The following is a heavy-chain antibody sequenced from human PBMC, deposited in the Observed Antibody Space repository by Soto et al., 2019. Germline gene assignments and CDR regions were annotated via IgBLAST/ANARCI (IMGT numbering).Heavy chain of an antibody. J-gene: IGHJ5*02. CDR3: ARERYLTTVTTNAPVTPGWCFDP. Sequence: QVQLQESGPGLVKPSQTLSLTCTVSGGSISSGGYYWSWIRQHPGKGLEWIGYIYYSGSTYYNPSLKSRVTISVDTSKNQFSLKLSSVTAADTAVYYCARERYLTTVTTNAPVTPGWCFDPWGQGTLVTVSS. CDR1: GGSISSGGYY. D-gene: IGHD4-17*01. V-gene: IGHV4-31*03. CDR2: IYYSGST.